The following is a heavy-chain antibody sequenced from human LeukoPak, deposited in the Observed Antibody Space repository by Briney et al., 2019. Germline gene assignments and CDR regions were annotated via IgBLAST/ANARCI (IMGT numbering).Heavy chain of an antibody. CDR3: AGVAGDTNTDTFDI. D-gene: IGHD2-8*01. J-gene: IGHJ3*02. CDR2: ISTYNGNT. CDR1: DYTFTNYG. Sequence: GASVKVSCKASDYTFTNYGITWVRQAPGQGLEWMGWISTYNGNTNYAQKFQGRVTMTTDTSTSTAYMELRSLTSDDTAVYYCAGVAGDTNTDTFDIWGQGTMVSVSS. V-gene: IGHV1-18*01.